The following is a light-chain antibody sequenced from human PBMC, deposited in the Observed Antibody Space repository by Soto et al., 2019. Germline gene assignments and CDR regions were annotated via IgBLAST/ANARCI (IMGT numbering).Light chain of an antibody. CDR2: EAS. V-gene: IGKV3-15*01. J-gene: IGKJ1*01. CDR1: QSVNSD. CDR3: LQNHIWPPWT. Sequence: DILLTQSPVTLSVSPGERVTLSCRASQSVNSDLAWYQQKPGQAPRLLIYEASTRATGVPARFSGSGSATEFTLTISSLQSEDSAVYFCLQNHIWPPWTFGQGTRVEIK.